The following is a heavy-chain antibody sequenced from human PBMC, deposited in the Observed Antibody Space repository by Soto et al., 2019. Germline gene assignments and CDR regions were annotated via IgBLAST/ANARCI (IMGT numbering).Heavy chain of an antibody. D-gene: IGHD3-10*01. Sequence: SETLSLTCAVSGGSISSGGYSWSWIRQPPGKGLEWIGYIYRSGSTYYNPSLKSRVTISVDRSKNQFSLKLSSVTAADTAVYYCAREFAPGSPNYDYWGLGTLVTVSS. J-gene: IGHJ4*02. CDR1: GGSISSGGYS. V-gene: IGHV4-30-2*01. CDR3: AREFAPGSPNYDY. CDR2: IYRSGST.